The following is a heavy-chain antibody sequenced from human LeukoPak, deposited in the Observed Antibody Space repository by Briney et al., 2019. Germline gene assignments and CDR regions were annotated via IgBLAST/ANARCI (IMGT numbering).Heavy chain of an antibody. Sequence: GGSLRLSCAASGFTFDDYTMHWVRQAPGKGLEWVSLISWDGGSTYYADSVKGRFTISRDNSKNSLYLQMNSLRTEDTALYYCAKDTDGLFDYWGQETLVTVSS. CDR1: GFTFDDYT. J-gene: IGHJ4*02. CDR3: AKDTDGLFDY. D-gene: IGHD4-17*01. CDR2: ISWDGGST. V-gene: IGHV3-43*01.